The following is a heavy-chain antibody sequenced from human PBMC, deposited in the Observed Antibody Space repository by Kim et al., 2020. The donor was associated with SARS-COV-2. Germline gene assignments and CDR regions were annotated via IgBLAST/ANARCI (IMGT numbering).Heavy chain of an antibody. J-gene: IGHJ4*02. CDR1: GYTFSTNA. CDR3: ARDDAGSYAEGYFDY. Sequence: ASVKVSCKCSGYTFSTNAMHWVRQAPGQNFEWMGWISTANGNTKYSQEFQGRLTITRDTSARTVYMELSSLRSEDTAVYYCARDDAGSYAEGYFDYWGQGALVTVSS. D-gene: IGHD2-2*01. V-gene: IGHV1-3*04. CDR2: ISTANGNT.